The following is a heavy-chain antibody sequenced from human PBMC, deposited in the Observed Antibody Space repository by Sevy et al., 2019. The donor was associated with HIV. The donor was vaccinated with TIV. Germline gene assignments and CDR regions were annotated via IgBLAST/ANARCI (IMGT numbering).Heavy chain of an antibody. Sequence: GGSLRLSCAAXGFTFSSYAMSWVRQAPGKGLEWVSTFSFGCGKINYADSVKGRFTISRDNSKNTLYLQMHSLRAEDTAVYYCAREGCSKPHDYWGQGTLVTVSS. D-gene: IGHD3-10*02. CDR2: FSFGCGKI. J-gene: IGHJ4*02. CDR1: GFTFSSYA. CDR3: AREGCSKPHDY. V-gene: IGHV3-23*01.